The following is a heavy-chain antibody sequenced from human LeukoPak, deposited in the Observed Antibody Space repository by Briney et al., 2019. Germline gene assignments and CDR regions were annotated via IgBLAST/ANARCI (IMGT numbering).Heavy chain of an antibody. D-gene: IGHD3-10*01. CDR3: ARHATYYYGSGSSGFDY. Sequence: SETLSLTCTVSGGSISSYYWSWIRQPPGKGLEWIGYIYYSGSTNYNPSLKSRVTISVDTSKNQFSLKLSSVTAADTAVYYCARHATYYYGSGSSGFDYWGQGTLVTVSS. CDR2: IYYSGST. CDR1: GGSISSYY. V-gene: IGHV4-59*08. J-gene: IGHJ4*02.